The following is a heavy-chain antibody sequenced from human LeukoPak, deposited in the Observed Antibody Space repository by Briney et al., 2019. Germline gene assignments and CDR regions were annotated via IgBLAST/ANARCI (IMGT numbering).Heavy chain of an antibody. J-gene: IGHJ4*02. V-gene: IGHV3-48*04. CDR2: ISSSSSNI. CDR3: TRVGRSGWTVDY. CDR1: GFDFSTYI. Sequence: GGSLRLSCAPSGFDFSTYIIDWVRQAPGKGLEWVSYISSSSSNIYHADSVKGRFTISRDNAKNSLHLQMNSLRAEDTAVYYCTRVGRSGWTVDYWGQGTLVTVSS. D-gene: IGHD6-19*01.